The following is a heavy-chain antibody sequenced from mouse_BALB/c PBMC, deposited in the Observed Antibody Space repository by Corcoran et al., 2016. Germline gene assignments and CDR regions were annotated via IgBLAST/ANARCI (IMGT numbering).Heavy chain of an antibody. CDR1: GYTFTNYG. J-gene: IGHJ2*01. CDR2: INTYTGEP. CDR3: SRWYGKGYFDY. Sequence: QIQLVQSGPELKKPGETVKISCKASGYTFTNYGMNWVKQATGKGLKWMGWINTYTGEPTYADDFKGRFAFSLETSASTAYLQINNLKNEDTATYCCSRWYGKGYFDYWGQGTTLTVSS. D-gene: IGHD2-10*02. V-gene: IGHV9-3-1*01.